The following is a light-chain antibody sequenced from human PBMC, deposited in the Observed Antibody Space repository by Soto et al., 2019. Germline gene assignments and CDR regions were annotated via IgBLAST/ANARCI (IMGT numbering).Light chain of an antibody. CDR3: QQYDSYPFT. J-gene: IGKJ4*01. CDR1: QSINNW. V-gene: IGKV1-5*03. CDR2: KAC. Sequence: DVQMTQSPSTLAASLGDRVTITCRASQSINNWLAWYQRNPGKAPKLQISKACNLKSGIPSRVISTGSGTEFTLPTSSLKPDDFGSEDCQQYDSYPFTVGGGTKVEI.